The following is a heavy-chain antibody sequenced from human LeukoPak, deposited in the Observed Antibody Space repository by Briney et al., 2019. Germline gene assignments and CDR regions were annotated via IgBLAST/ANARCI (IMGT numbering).Heavy chain of an antibody. Sequence: PPGGSLRLSCAASGFTFSSYAMHWVRQAPGKGLEWVAVISYDGSNKYYADSVKGRFTISRDNSKNTLYLQMNSLRAEDTAVYYCAREGSRAKPWDYWGQGTLVTVSS. CDR3: AREGSRAKPWDY. D-gene: IGHD4/OR15-4a*01. CDR2: ISYDGSNK. V-gene: IGHV3-30-3*01. CDR1: GFTFSSYA. J-gene: IGHJ4*02.